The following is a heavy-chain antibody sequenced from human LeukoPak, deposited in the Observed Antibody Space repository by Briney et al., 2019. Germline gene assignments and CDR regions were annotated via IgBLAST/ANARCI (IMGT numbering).Heavy chain of an antibody. CDR3: ARDYGGGLDY. CDR1: GGSFSGYY. J-gene: IGHJ4*02. V-gene: IGHV4-34*01. CDR2: INHSGST. D-gene: IGHD4-23*01. Sequence: SETLSLTCAVYGGSFSGYYWSWIRQPPGKGLEWIGEINHSGSTNYNPSLKSRVTISVDTSKNQFSLKLSSVTAADTAVYYCARDYGGGLDYWGQGTLVTVYS.